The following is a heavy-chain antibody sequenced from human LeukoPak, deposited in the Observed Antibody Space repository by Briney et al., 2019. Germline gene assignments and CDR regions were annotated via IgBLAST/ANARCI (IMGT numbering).Heavy chain of an antibody. CDR3: ARQKWFYRYYGMDV. V-gene: IGHV4-59*08. Sequence: PSETLSLTCTVSGGSISSYYWSWIRPPPGKGLEWIGYIYYSGSTNYNPSLKSRVTISVDTSKNQFSLKLSSVTAADTAVYYCARQKWFYRYYGMDVWGQGTTVTVSS. CDR1: GGSISSYY. J-gene: IGHJ6*02. CDR2: IYYSGST. D-gene: IGHD3-22*01.